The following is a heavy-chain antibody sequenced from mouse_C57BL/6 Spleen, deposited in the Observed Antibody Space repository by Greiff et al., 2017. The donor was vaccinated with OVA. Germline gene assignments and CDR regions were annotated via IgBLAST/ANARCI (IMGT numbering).Heavy chain of an antibody. D-gene: IGHD1-1*01. CDR1: GYTFTDYY. J-gene: IGHJ1*03. Sequence: VQLQQSGPELVKPGASVKISCKASGYTFTDYYMNWVKQSHGKSIEWIGDINPNNGGTSYNQKFKGKATLTVDKSSSTAYMELRSLTSENSAVYYCARWAVCYGETYWYFDVWGKGTTVTVSS. CDR2: INPNNGGT. V-gene: IGHV1-26*01. CDR3: ARWAVCYGETYWYFDV.